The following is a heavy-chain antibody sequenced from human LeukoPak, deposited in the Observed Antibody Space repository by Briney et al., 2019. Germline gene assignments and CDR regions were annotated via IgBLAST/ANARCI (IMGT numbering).Heavy chain of an antibody. CDR3: ARGGSYSSSWLYYYYMDV. CDR2: ISGSGGST. V-gene: IGHV3-23*01. J-gene: IGHJ6*03. D-gene: IGHD6-13*01. CDR1: GFTFSSYA. Sequence: PGGSLRLSCAASGFTFSSYAMSWVRQAPGKGLEWVSAISGSGGSTYYADSVKGRFTISRDNSKNTLYLQMNSLRAEDTAVYYCARGGSYSSSWLYYYYMDVWGKGTTVTVSS.